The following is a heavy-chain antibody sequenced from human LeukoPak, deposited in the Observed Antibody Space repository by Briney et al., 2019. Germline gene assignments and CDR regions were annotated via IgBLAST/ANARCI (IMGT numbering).Heavy chain of an antibody. CDR1: GGSFSGYY. CDR3: ASGSSGYDP. V-gene: IGHV4-34*01. J-gene: IGHJ5*02. Sequence: SETLSLTCAVYGGSFSGYYWSWIRQPPGKGLEWIGEINHSGSTNYNPSLKSRVTISVGTSKNQFSLKLSSVTAADTAVYFCASGSSGYDPWGQGTLVTVSS. CDR2: INHSGST. D-gene: IGHD5-12*01.